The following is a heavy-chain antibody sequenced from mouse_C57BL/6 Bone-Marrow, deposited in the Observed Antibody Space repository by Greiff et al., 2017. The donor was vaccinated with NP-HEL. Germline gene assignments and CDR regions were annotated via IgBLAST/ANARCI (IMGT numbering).Heavy chain of an antibody. CDR3: ARSPRQLRLRRKDAMDY. CDR1: GYTFTSYW. CDR2: IYPSDSET. J-gene: IGHJ4*01. D-gene: IGHD3-2*02. Sequence: VQLQQPGAELVRPGSSVKLSCKASGYTFTSYWMDWVKQRPGQGLEWIGNIYPSDSETHYNQKFKDKATLTVDKSSSTAYMQLSSLTSEDSAVYYCARSPRQLRLRRKDAMDYWGQGTSVTVSS. V-gene: IGHV1-61*01.